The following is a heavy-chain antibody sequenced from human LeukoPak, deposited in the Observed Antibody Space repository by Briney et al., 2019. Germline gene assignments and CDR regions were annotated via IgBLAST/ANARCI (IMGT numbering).Heavy chain of an antibody. CDR3: AREGHDYYDSSGYYGRNWFDP. CDR2: IYTSGST. V-gene: IGHV4-61*02. D-gene: IGHD3-22*01. Sequence: SETLSLTCTVSGGSISSGSYYWSWIRQPAGKGLEWIGRIYTSGSTNYNPSLKSRVTISVDTSKNQFSLKLSSVTAADTAVYYCAREGHDYYDSSGYYGRNWFDPWGQGTLATVSS. J-gene: IGHJ5*02. CDR1: GGSISSGSYY.